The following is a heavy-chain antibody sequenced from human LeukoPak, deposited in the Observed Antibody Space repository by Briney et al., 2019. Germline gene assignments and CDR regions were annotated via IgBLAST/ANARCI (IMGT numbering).Heavy chain of an antibody. CDR3: ARDRGIAVAGGGGVDP. V-gene: IGHV1-69*06. Sequence: SVKVSCKASGGTFSSYAISWVRQAPGQGLEWMGGIIPIFGTTNYAQKFQDRVTITADKSTSTAYMELSSLRSEDTAVYYCARDRGIAVAGGGGVDPWGQGTLVTVSS. CDR2: IIPIFGTT. D-gene: IGHD6-19*01. CDR1: GGTFSSYA. J-gene: IGHJ5*02.